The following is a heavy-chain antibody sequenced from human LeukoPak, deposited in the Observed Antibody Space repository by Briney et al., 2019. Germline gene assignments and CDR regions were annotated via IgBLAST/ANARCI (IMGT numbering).Heavy chain of an antibody. Sequence: SETLSLTCTVSGGSISSSSYYWGWIRQPPGKGLEWIGSIYYSGSTYYNPSLKSRVTISVDTSKTQFSLKLSSVTAADTAVYYCARTDPPYCGGDCYPPGSDYWGQGTLVTVSS. CDR3: ARTDPPYCGGDCYPPGSDY. D-gene: IGHD2-21*01. CDR1: GGSISSSSYY. J-gene: IGHJ4*02. V-gene: IGHV4-39*01. CDR2: IYYSGST.